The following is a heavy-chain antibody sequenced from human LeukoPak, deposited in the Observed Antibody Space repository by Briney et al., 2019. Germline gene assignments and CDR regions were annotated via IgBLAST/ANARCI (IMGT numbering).Heavy chain of an antibody. CDR3: ARDYSDYLNLFDP. J-gene: IGHJ5*02. CDR2: INPNSGDT. Sequence: VASVKVSRKASGYTFTGYYLHWMRQAPGQGLEWMGWINPNSGDTNYAQKFQGRVTMSRDTSISTAYMELSRLRSDDTAVYYCARDYSDYLNLFDPWGQGTLVTVSS. D-gene: IGHD4-11*01. V-gene: IGHV1-2*02. CDR1: GYTFTGYY.